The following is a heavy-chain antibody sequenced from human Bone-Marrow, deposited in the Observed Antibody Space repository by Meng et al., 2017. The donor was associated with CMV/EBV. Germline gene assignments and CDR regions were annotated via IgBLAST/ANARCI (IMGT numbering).Heavy chain of an antibody. V-gene: IGHV3-11*06. CDR3: ARPQNYDFWSGYRPYYYYGMDV. Sequence: GGSLRLSCAASGFTFSDYYMSWIRQAPGKGLEWVSSISSSSSYIYYADSVKGRFTISRDNAKNSLYLQMNSLRAEDTAVYYCARPQNYDFWSGYRPYYYYGMDVWGQGTTVTVSS. J-gene: IGHJ6*02. CDR2: ISSSSSYI. D-gene: IGHD3-3*01. CDR1: GFTFSDYY.